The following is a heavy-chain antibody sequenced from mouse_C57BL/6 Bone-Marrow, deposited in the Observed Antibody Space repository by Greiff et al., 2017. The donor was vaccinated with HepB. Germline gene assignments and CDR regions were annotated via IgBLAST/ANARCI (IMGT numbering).Heavy chain of an antibody. CDR1: GFTFSDYY. CDR3: ARGNYGSSYFFDY. D-gene: IGHD1-1*01. CDR2: INYDGSST. J-gene: IGHJ2*01. V-gene: IGHV5-16*01. Sequence: EVKLLESEGGLVQPGSSMKLSCTASGFTFSDYYMAWVRQVPEKGLEWVANINYDGSSTYYLDSLKSRFIISRDNAKNILYLQMSSLKSEDTATYYCARGNYGSSYFFDYWGQGTTLTVSS.